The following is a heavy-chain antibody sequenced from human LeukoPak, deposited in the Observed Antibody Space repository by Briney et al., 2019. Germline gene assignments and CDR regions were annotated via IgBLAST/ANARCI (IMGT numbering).Heavy chain of an antibody. Sequence: PSETLSLTCTVSGGSISSSSYYWGWICQPPGKGLEWIGSIYYSGSTYYNLSLKSRVTISVDTSKNQFSLKLSSVTAADTAVYYCAGQGNYYGSGSYYNGYYYYMDVWGKGTTVTVSS. V-gene: IGHV4-39*01. CDR1: GGSISSSSYY. CDR3: AGQGNYYGSGSYYNGYYYYMDV. J-gene: IGHJ6*03. CDR2: IYYSGST. D-gene: IGHD3-10*01.